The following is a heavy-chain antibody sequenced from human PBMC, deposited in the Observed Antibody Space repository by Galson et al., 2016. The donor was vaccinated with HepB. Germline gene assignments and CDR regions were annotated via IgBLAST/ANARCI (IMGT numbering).Heavy chain of an antibody. J-gene: IGHJ4*02. CDR2: ISTFNGNT. D-gene: IGHD4-23*01. V-gene: IGHV1-18*01. CDR1: GYTFTNYG. Sequence: SVKVSCKASGYTFTNYGISWVRQAPGQGLEWMGWISTFNGNTNYAQKLQGRVTMTTDTSTSTAYMELRSLRSDDTDVYYCARDFGNLASNYWGQGTLVTVSS. CDR3: ARDFGNLASNY.